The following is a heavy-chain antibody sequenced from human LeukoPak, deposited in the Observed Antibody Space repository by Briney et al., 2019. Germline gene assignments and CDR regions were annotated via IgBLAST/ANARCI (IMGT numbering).Heavy chain of an antibody. J-gene: IGHJ6*02. CDR2: ISGSGGST. CDR1: GFTFSSYA. CDR3: AKVRLRGTRPSSYYYYYYGMDV. V-gene: IGHV3-23*01. Sequence: PGGSLRLSCAASGFTFSSYAMSWVRQAPGRGLEWVSAISGSGGSTYYADSVKGRFTISRGNSKNTLYLQMNSLRAEDTAVYYCAKVRLRGTRPSSYYYYYYGMDVWGQGTTVTVSS. D-gene: IGHD1-1*01.